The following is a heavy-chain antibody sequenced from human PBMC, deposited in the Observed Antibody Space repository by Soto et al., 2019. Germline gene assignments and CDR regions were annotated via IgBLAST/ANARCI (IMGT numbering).Heavy chain of an antibody. V-gene: IGHV4-61*01. J-gene: IGHJ6*02. CDR3: ARDTLTVHYYYGMDV. CDR2: IYYSGST. D-gene: IGHD4-17*01. CDR1: GGSVSSGSYY. Sequence: SETLSLTCTVSGGSVSSGSYYWSWIRQPPGKGLEWIGYIYYSGSTNYNPYLKSRVTISVDTSKNQFSLKLSSVTAADTAVYYCARDTLTVHYYYGMDVWGQGTTVTVSS.